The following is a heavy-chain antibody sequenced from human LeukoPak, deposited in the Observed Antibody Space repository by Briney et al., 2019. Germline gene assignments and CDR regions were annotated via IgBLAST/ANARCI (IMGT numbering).Heavy chain of an antibody. V-gene: IGHV4-59*01. CDR3: ARTLRSSGYYFDY. J-gene: IGHJ4*02. CDR2: ICYSGST. D-gene: IGHD3-3*01. Sequence: KPSETLSLTCTASGGSISNYYWSWIRQPPGKGLEWIGYICYSGSTNYNPSLKSRVTISVDTSKNQFSLKLSSVTAADTAVYYCARTLRSSGYYFDYWGQGTLVTVSS. CDR1: GGSISNYY.